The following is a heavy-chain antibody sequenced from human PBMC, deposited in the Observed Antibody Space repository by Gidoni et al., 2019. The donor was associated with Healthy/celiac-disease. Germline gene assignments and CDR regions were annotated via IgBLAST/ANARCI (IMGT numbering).Heavy chain of an antibody. CDR3: TTYNFWTGYFYGMDV. D-gene: IGHD3-3*01. Sequence: EVQLVESGGGLVKPGGSLRLSCAAYGFTFSNAWMSWVRQAPGKGLEWVGRIKSKTDGGTIYYAAPVKGRFTISRDDSKNTLYLQMNSLKTEDTAVYYCTTYNFWTGYFYGMDVWGQGTTVTVSS. CDR2: IKSKTDGGTI. V-gene: IGHV3-15*01. J-gene: IGHJ6*02. CDR1: GFTFSNAW.